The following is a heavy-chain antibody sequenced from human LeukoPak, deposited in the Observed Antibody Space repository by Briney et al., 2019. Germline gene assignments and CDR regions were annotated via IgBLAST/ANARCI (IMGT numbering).Heavy chain of an antibody. V-gene: IGHV3-7*01. CDR1: GFSFNSDW. D-gene: IGHD3-16*01. CDR3: TRRLDD. J-gene: IGHJ4*02. Sequence: GGSLRLSCAASGFSFNSDWMDWVRQAPGKGLEWVANIKHDESEKNYLDSVKGRFTISRDNAQNSLYPQMNGLRVEDTAVYYCTRRLDDWGQGTLVTVSS. CDR2: IKHDESEK.